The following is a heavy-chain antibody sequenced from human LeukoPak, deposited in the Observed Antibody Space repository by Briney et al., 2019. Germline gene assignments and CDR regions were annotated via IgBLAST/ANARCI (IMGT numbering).Heavy chain of an antibody. Sequence: GGCLRLSCAASGFSFADATMHWVRQVPGKGLGWVSGINWNSGTMCYAQSVTGRFTVSSDNAKKSVYLQMTSLKTEDTALYYCAKDPYMAVWGKGTTVTVPS. CDR1: GFSFADAT. J-gene: IGHJ6*03. CDR2: INWNSGTM. V-gene: IGHV3-9*01. CDR3: AKDPYMAV.